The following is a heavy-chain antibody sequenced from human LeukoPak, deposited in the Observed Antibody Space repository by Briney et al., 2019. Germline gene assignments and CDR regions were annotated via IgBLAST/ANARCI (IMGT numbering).Heavy chain of an antibody. CDR3: AKDQSSGWGNYFDY. CDR2: ISSSGNII. Sequence: PGGSLRLSCAASGFTFSDYYMSWIRQAPGKGLEWVSYISSSGNIIYYADSVKGRFTISRDNAKNSLYLQMNSLRAEDTAVYYCAKDQSSGWGNYFDYWGQGTLVTVSS. D-gene: IGHD6-19*01. CDR1: GFTFSDYY. V-gene: IGHV3-11*01. J-gene: IGHJ4*02.